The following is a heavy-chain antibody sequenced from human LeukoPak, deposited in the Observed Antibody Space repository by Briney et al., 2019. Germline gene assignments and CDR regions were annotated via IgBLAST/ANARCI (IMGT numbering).Heavy chain of an antibody. CDR2: ISYDGSNK. CDR3: ARDPASAGWFDP. V-gene: IGHV3-30*04. Sequence: GRSLRLSCAASGFTFSSYAMHWVRQAPGKGLEWVAVISYDGSNKYYADSVKGRFTISRDNSKNTLYLQMNSLRAEDTAVYYCARDPASAGWFDPWGQGTLVTVSS. CDR1: GFTFSSYA. J-gene: IGHJ5*02.